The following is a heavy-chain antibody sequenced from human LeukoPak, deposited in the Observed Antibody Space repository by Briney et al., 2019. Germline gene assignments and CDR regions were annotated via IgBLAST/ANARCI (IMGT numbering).Heavy chain of an antibody. CDR1: GFTFSSYW. CDR3: ARALGGGVY. J-gene: IGHJ4*02. Sequence: GGSLRLSCAASGFTFSSYWMSWVRQAPGKGLEWVANIKQDGSEKYYVDSVKGRFTISRDNAKNSLSLQMNTLRAEDTAVFYCARALGGGVYWGQGTLVTVSS. CDR2: IKQDGSEK. D-gene: IGHD3-10*01. V-gene: IGHV3-7*01.